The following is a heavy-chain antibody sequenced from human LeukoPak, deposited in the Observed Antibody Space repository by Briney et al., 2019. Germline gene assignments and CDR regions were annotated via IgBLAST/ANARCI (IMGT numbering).Heavy chain of an antibody. CDR3: ARVRDRYYYDSSGT. J-gene: IGHJ5*02. CDR1: GYTFTGYY. Sequence: GASVKVSCKASGYTFTGYYMHWVRQAPGQGLEWMGWINPNSGGTNYAQKFQGRVTMTRDTSISTAYMELSRLRSDDTAVYYCARVRDRYYYDSSGTWGQGTLVTVSS. D-gene: IGHD3-22*01. CDR2: INPNSGGT. V-gene: IGHV1-2*02.